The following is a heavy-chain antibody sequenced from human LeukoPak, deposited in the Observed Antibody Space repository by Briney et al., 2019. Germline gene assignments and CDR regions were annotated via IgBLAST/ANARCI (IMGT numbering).Heavy chain of an antibody. V-gene: IGHV2-5*02. CDR2: IYWDDDK. CDR3: EPLRPLGGKPLHPTGGYSHL. J-gene: IGHJ2*01. D-gene: IGHD7-27*01. Sequence: SGPTLVKPTQTLTLTCTFSGFSLSTSEVGVGWIRQPPGKALEWLALIYWDDDKRYSPSLKSRLTITKDTSKNQVVLTMTNMDPVDTPTYYCEPLRPLGGKPLHPTGGYSHLWGRGPLSSVSS. CDR1: GFSLSTSEVG.